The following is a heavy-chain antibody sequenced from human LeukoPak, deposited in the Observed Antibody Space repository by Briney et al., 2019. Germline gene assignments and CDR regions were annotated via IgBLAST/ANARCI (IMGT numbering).Heavy chain of an antibody. CDR1: GYTFTGYY. D-gene: IGHD3-10*01. V-gene: IGHV1-2*02. J-gene: IGHJ5*02. Sequence: ASVKVSCKASGYTFTGYYMHWVRQAPGQGLEWMGWINPNSGGTNYAQKFQGRVTMTRDKSISTAYMELSRLRSDDTAVYYCARGALVGMVVAWFDPWGQGTLVTVSS. CDR3: ARGALVGMVVAWFDP. CDR2: INPNSGGT.